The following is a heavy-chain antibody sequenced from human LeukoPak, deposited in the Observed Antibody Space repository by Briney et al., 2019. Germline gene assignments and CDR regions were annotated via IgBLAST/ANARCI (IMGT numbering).Heavy chain of an antibody. V-gene: IGHV3-30*04. CDR3: ATVWFRRFDY. CDR2: ISYDGSNK. CDR1: GFTFSSYA. D-gene: IGHD3-16*01. Sequence: GRSLRLSCAASGFTFSSYAMHWVRQAPGKGLGWVTVISYDGSNKYYADSVKGRFTISRDNSKNKLYPQMNSLRAEDTAVYYCATVWFRRFDYWGQGILVTVSS. J-gene: IGHJ4*02.